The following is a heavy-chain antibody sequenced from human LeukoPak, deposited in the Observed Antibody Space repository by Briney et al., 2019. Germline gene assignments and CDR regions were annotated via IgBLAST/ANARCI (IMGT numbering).Heavy chain of an antibody. CDR1: GGTFSSYA. Sequence: GASVKVSCKASGGTFSSYAISWVRQAPGQGLEWMGGIIPIFGTANYAQKFQGRVTITTDESTSTAYMELSSLRSEDTAVYYCATGPKVTYYYGSGPLDYWGQGTLVTVSS. D-gene: IGHD3-10*01. CDR2: IIPIFGTA. V-gene: IGHV1-69*05. CDR3: ATGPKVTYYYGSGPLDY. J-gene: IGHJ4*02.